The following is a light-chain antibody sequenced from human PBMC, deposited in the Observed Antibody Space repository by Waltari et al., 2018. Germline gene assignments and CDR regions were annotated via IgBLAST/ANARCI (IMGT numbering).Light chain of an antibody. CDR1: SSDVGGYNF. V-gene: IGLV2-8*01. J-gene: IGLJ1*01. CDR3: SSYASSNNFYV. CDR2: EVN. Sequence: QSALTQPPSASGSPGQSVTISCTGTSSDVGGYNFVSWYQQHPGKAPKLTIFEVNKRPSGVPDRFSGSKSGNTASLTVSGLQAEDEADYYCSSYASSNNFYVFGTGTKVTVL.